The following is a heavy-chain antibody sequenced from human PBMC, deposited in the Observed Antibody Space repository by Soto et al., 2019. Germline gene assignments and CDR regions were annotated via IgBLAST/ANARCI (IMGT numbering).Heavy chain of an antibody. V-gene: IGHV2-70*01. D-gene: IGHD6-13*01. CDR3: ARTRPGIAAADNLFDP. Sequence: SGPTLVNPTQTLTLTCTFSGFSLSTSGMCVSWIRQPPGKALEWLALIDWDYDKYYSTSLKTRLTISKYTSKNQVVLTMTNMDPVDTATYYCARTRPGIAAADNLFDPCRQGTLVTVSS. CDR1: GFSLSTSGMC. J-gene: IGHJ5*02. CDR2: IDWDYDK.